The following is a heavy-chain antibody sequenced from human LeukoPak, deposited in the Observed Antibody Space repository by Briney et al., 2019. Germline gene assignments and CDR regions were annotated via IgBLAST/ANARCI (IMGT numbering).Heavy chain of an antibody. CDR3: ARSGYGYGETSYFDY. V-gene: IGHV3-21*04. D-gene: IGHD5-18*01. CDR1: EFTFSSYN. CDR2: ISSSSSYI. J-gene: IGHJ4*02. Sequence: GGSLRLSCAASEFTFSSYNMNWVRQAPGKGLEWVLSISSSSSYIYYADSVKGRFTISRDNSKNTLYLQMNSLRAEDTAVYYCARSGYGYGETSYFDYWGQGTLVTVSS.